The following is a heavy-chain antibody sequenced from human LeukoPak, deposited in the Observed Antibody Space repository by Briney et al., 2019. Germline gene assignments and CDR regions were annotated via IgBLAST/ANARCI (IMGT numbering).Heavy chain of an antibody. CDR1: GFTFSSYS. Sequence: GGSLRLSCAASGFTFSSYSMNWVRQAPGKGLEWVSYISSSSSTIYYADSVKGRFTISRDNAKNSLYLQMNSLRAEDTAVYYCARDRDYYGSGKIFDYWGQGTLVTVSS. V-gene: IGHV3-48*01. CDR3: ARDRDYYGSGKIFDY. CDR2: ISSSSSTI. D-gene: IGHD3-10*01. J-gene: IGHJ4*02.